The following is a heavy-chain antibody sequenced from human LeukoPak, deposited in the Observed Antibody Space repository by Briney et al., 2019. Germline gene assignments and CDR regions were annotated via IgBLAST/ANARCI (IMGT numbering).Heavy chain of an antibody. CDR2: ISSSGSTI. CDR1: GFTFSSYE. Sequence: GGSLRLSCAASGFTFSSYEMNWVRQAPGKGLEWVSYISSSGSTIYYADSAKGRFTISRDNAKNSLYLQMKSLRAEDTAVYYCAKFFWRYYYFDYRGQGTLVTVSS. D-gene: IGHD3-3*01. CDR3: AKFFWRYYYFDY. J-gene: IGHJ4*02. V-gene: IGHV3-48*03.